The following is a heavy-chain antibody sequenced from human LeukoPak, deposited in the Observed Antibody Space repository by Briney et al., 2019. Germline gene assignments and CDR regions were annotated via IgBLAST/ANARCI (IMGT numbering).Heavy chain of an antibody. CDR1: GGSISSGGYY. V-gene: IGHV4-31*03. Sequence: SQTLSLTCTVSGGSISSGGYYWSWIRQHPGKGLDWIGYMYYSGSTYYNPSLKSRVTISVDTSKNQFSLKLSSVTAADTAVYYCARALGATMVRGVIGKLNWFDPWGQGTLVTVSS. D-gene: IGHD3-10*01. J-gene: IGHJ5*02. CDR2: MYYSGST. CDR3: ARALGATMVRGVIGKLNWFDP.